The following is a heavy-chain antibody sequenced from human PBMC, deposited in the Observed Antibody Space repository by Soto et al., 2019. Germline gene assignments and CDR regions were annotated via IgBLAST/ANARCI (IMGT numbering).Heavy chain of an antibody. J-gene: IGHJ4*02. CDR2: ISYDGSNK. CDR1: GFTFSSYA. D-gene: IGHD6-13*01. V-gene: IGHV3-30-3*01. Sequence: QVQLVESGGGVVQPGRSLRLSCAASGFTFSSYAMHWVRQAPGKGLEWVAVISYDGSNKYYADSVKGRFTISSDNSKNTLYLQMNSLRAEDTAVYYCARDSRTGYSSSWYVTPGDYWGQGTLVTVSS. CDR3: ARDSRTGYSSSWYVTPGDY.